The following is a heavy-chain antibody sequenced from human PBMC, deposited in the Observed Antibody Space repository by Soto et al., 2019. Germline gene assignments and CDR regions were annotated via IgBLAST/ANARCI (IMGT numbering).Heavy chain of an antibody. Sequence: QGHLVQSGTEVKKPGSSVKVSCKASGDTFSSNSINWVRQAPGQGLEWMGRIIPMRGIINYAQKFQGRVTISADKSTTTVYMELSSLTSEDTAVYYCARGISEYCSGSTCYSYYFDHWGPGTLVTVSS. D-gene: IGHD2-15*01. J-gene: IGHJ4*02. CDR2: IIPMRGII. CDR1: GDTFSSNS. V-gene: IGHV1-69*02. CDR3: ARGISEYCSGSTCYSYYFDH.